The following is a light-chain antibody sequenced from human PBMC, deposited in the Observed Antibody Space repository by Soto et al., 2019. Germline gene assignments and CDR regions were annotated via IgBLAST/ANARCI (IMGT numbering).Light chain of an antibody. Sequence: QAVVTQPPSVSGAPGQRVTISCTGSSSNIGAGYDVHWYQQLPGPAPKLLIYGNSNRPSGVPDRFSGSKSCTSASLAITGLQAEDEADYYCQSYDSSLSGHYVFGTGTKLTVL. CDR3: QSYDSSLSGHYV. CDR1: SSNIGAGYD. J-gene: IGLJ1*01. V-gene: IGLV1-40*01. CDR2: GNS.